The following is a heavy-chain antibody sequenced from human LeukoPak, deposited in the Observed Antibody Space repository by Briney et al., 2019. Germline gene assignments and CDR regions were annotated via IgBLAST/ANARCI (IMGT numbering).Heavy chain of an antibody. CDR2: IIPIFGTA. J-gene: IGHJ5*02. CDR1: GGTFISYA. Sequence: SVKVSCKASGGTFISYAISWVRQAPGQGLEWMGGIIPIFGTANYAQKFQGRVTITADESTSTAYMELSSLRSEDTAVYYCARETKRGYSYGSVNWFDPWGQGTLVTVSS. V-gene: IGHV1-69*13. D-gene: IGHD5-18*01. CDR3: ARETKRGYSYGSVNWFDP.